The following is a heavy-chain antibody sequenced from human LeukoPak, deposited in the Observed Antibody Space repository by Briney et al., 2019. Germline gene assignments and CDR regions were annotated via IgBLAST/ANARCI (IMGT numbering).Heavy chain of an antibody. CDR3: AKEKGGSGSYYCIDY. Sequence: GGSLRLSCAAPGFTFSSHAMSWVRQAPGKGLEWVSAISGSGGGTYYADSVKGRFTISRDNSKNTLYLQMNSLRAEDTAVYYCAKEKGGSGSYYCIDYWGQGTLVTVSS. J-gene: IGHJ4*02. CDR1: GFTFSSHA. V-gene: IGHV3-23*01. D-gene: IGHD3-10*01. CDR2: ISGSGGGT.